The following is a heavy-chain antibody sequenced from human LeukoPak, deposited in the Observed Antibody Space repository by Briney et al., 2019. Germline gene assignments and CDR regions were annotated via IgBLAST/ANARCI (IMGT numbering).Heavy chain of an antibody. CDR2: IRSRAYRGTT. CDR1: GFTFGDHA. V-gene: IGHV3-49*04. D-gene: IGHD5-18*01. Sequence: GGSLRLSCTTPGFTFGDHAMSWVRQAPGKGLEWVGFIRSRAYRGTTEYAASVKDRFIISREDSRNIAYLQMNSLRIEDTAVYYCTRGPIQLWIHNAMDVWGQGTTVIVSS. CDR3: TRGPIQLWIHNAMDV. J-gene: IGHJ6*02.